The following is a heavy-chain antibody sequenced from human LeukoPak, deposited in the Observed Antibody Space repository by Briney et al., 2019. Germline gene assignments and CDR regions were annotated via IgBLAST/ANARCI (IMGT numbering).Heavy chain of an antibody. CDR3: ARDFHGGHYEIAI. V-gene: IGHV3-48*02. J-gene: IGHJ3*02. D-gene: IGHD4-17*01. CDR2: ISSSSSTI. Sequence: GGSLRLFCAASGFTFSRYSMNWVRQAPGKGLEWVSYISSSSSTIYYADCVKGRFTISRENAKNSLYLQMNSLRDEDTAVYYCARDFHGGHYEIAIWGQGRMVTVSS. CDR1: GFTFSRYS.